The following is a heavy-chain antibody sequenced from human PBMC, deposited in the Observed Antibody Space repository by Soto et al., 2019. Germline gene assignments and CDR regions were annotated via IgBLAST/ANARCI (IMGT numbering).Heavy chain of an antibody. D-gene: IGHD1-1*01. CDR1: GYAFTTYG. Sequence: QVHLVQSGAEVKKPGASVKVSCKGSGYAFTTYGITWVRQAPGQGLEWMGWISAHNGNTNYAQKLQGRVTVTRDTSTSTAYMELRSLRSDATAGYYCARGRYGDYWGQGALVTVSS. CDR3: ARGRYGDY. V-gene: IGHV1-18*01. CDR2: ISAHNGNT. J-gene: IGHJ4*02.